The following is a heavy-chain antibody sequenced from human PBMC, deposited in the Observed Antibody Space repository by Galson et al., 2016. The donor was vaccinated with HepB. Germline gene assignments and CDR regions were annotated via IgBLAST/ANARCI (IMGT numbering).Heavy chain of an antibody. CDR2: ISFGGRDK. CDR3: AKGVDGRGTYYYYMDV. V-gene: IGHV3-30*18. CDR1: GFNFNTYA. D-gene: IGHD3-16*01. J-gene: IGHJ6*03. Sequence: SLRLSCAAPGFNFNTYAFHWVRQAPGKGLEWVAFISFGGRDKYYADSVKGRFTISRDNSKNTLDLEMNSLRPDGTAIYYCAKGVDGRGTYYYYMDVWGKGTTVTVSS.